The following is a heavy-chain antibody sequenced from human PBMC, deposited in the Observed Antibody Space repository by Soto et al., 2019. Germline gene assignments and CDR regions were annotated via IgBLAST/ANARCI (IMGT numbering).Heavy chain of an antibody. CDR2: INAGIANT. CDR3: ARGPRIKSRKEDWFDP. CDR1: GYTFSSYG. V-gene: IGHV1-3*01. D-gene: IGHD6-13*01. J-gene: IGHJ5*02. Sequence: ASVKVSCKASGYTFSSYGMHWVRQAPGQRPEWMGWINAGIANTNYAQKFQGRVTITADESTSTAYMELSSLRSEDTAVYYCARGPRIKSRKEDWFDPWGQGTLVTVSS.